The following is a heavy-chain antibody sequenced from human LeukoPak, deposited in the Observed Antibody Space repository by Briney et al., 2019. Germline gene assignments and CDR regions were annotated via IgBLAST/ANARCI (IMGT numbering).Heavy chain of an antibody. CDR1: GGSFSGYY. Sequence: SETLSLICAVYGGSFSGYYWSWIRQPPGKGLEWIGEINHSGSTNYNPSLKSRVTISVDTSKNQFSLKLSSVTAADTAVYYCASYRGQRNYYDSSGYYRTRGYFDYWGQGTLVTVSS. D-gene: IGHD3-22*01. CDR2: INHSGST. J-gene: IGHJ4*02. CDR3: ASYRGQRNYYDSSGYYRTRGYFDY. V-gene: IGHV4-34*01.